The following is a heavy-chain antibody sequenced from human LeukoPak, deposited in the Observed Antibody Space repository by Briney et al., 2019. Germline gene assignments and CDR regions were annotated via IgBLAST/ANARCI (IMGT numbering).Heavy chain of an antibody. CDR2: IYYSGSA. V-gene: IGHV4-59*11. CDR1: GGSISSHY. Sequence: PSETLSLTCIVSGGSISSHYWNWIRQPPGKGLEWIGYIYYSGSANYNPSLKSRVTISVDTSKSQFFLTLSSVTAADTAVYYCARRAEMTALGLGNWFDPWGQGILVIVSS. J-gene: IGHJ5*02. CDR3: ARRAEMTALGLGNWFDP. D-gene: IGHD2-21*02.